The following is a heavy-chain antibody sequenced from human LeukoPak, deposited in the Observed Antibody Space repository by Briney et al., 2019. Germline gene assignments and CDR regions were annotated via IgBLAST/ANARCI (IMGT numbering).Heavy chain of an antibody. D-gene: IGHD3-3*01. CDR1: GGSFSGFY. J-gene: IGHJ4*02. CDR3: ARGRDDFWSGYYAVRRSYFDY. CDR2: INHSGST. V-gene: IGHV4-34*01. Sequence: SETLSLTCAVYGGSFSGFYWSWIRQPPGKGLEWIGEINHSGSTNYNPSLKSRVTISVDTSKNQFSLKLSSVTAADTAVYYCARGRDDFWSGYYAVRRSYFDYWGQGTLVTVSS.